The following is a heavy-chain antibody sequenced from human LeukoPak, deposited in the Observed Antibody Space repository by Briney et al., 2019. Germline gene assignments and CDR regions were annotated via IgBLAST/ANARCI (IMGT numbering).Heavy chain of an antibody. J-gene: IGHJ4*02. CDR1: GFTFSGYG. V-gene: IGHV3-33*01. CDR3: ATFILDLPVLSAAYCSSTSCPPSFDY. D-gene: IGHD2-2*01. Sequence: PGKSLRLSCAASGFTFSGYGMHWVRQAPGKGLEWVTVIWSDGSNKYYADSVKGRFTISRDNSKNTLYLQMNSLRAEDTAVYYCATFILDLPVLSAAYCSSTSCPPSFDYWGQGTLVTVSS. CDR2: IWSDGSNK.